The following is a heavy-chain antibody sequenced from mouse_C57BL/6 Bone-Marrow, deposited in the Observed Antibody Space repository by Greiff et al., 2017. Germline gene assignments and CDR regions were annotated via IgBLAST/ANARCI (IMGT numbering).Heavy chain of an antibody. Sequence: GGGLVQPKGSLKLSCAASGFSFNTYAMNWVRQAPGKGLEWVARIRSKSNNYATYYADSVKDRFTISRDGSESMLYLQMNNVKTEDTAMYYCVLWYWYFDVWGTGTTVTVSS. CDR3: VLWYWYFDV. D-gene: IGHD1-1*02. J-gene: IGHJ1*03. CDR2: IRSKSNNYAT. V-gene: IGHV10-1*01. CDR1: GFSFNTYA.